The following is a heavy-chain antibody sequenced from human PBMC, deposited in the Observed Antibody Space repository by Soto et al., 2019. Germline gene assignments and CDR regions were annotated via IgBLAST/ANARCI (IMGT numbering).Heavy chain of an antibody. J-gene: IGHJ6*02. V-gene: IGHV3-33*01. CDR3: AREDPGVVVVPAANDVDV. Sequence: GGSLRLSCAASGFTFSSYGMHWVRQAPGKGLEWVAVIWYDGSNKYYADSVKGRFTISRDNSKNTLYLQMNSLRAEDTAVYYCAREDPGVVVVPAANDVDVWGQGTTVTVSS. D-gene: IGHD2-2*01. CDR2: IWYDGSNK. CDR1: GFTFSSYG.